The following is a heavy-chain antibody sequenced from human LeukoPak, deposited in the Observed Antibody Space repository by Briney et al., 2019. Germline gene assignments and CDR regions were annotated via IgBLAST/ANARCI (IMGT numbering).Heavy chain of an antibody. CDR2: VNRSGNS. Sequence: QASETLPLTCAVYGGSFSSYYWSWIRQPPGQGLEWIGEVNRSGNSNYNPSLKSRVTISVDTSKNQISLKLSSVTAADTAVYYCARKIYRGLRAAAAGFFDSWGQGTLVTVSS. J-gene: IGHJ4*02. V-gene: IGHV4-34*01. CDR3: ARKIYRGLRAAAAGFFDS. CDR1: GGSFSSYY. D-gene: IGHD6-13*01.